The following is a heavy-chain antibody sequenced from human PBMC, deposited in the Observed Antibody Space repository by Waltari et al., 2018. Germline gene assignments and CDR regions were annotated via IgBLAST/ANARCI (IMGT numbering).Heavy chain of an antibody. CDR2: FDPEEGEI. V-gene: IGHV1-24*01. CDR3: ATVQYDSSLSHFDY. D-gene: IGHD3-22*01. J-gene: IGHJ4*02. Sequence: QGQLVQSGAAVKKPGASVKVSCTVSGYSLTELSMHWVRQAPGKGLEWMGGFDPEEGEITYAQKFEGRVTMTEDTSTDTAYMELSSLRSEDTAVYYCATVQYDSSLSHFDYWGQGTLVTVSS. CDR1: GYSLTELS.